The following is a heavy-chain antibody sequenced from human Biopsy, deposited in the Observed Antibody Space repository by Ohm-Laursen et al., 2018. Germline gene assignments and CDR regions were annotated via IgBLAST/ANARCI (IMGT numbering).Heavy chain of an antibody. J-gene: IGHJ4*02. D-gene: IGHD5-18*01. CDR2: FNSDGTDT. CDR1: RFTFSRYW. V-gene: IGHV3-74*01. CDR3: AKAGRGYIDY. Sequence: SLRLSCAASRFTFSRYWMHWVRQAPGKGLEWVSRFNSDGTDTTYADSVKGRFTISRDNAKNTLYLQMNSLRVEDTAVYYCAKAGRGYIDYWGQGTLVIVSS.